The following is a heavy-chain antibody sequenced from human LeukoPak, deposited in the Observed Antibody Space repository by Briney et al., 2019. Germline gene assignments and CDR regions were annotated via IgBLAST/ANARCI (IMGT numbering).Heavy chain of an antibody. V-gene: IGHV1-2*02. CDR3: ARDLVVVPAAINGFFG. CDR2: INPNSGGT. CDR1: GYTFTGYY. Sequence: GASVKVSCKASGYTFTGYYMHWVRQAPGQGLEWMGWINPNSGGTNYAQKFQGRVTMTRDTSISTAYMELSRLRSDDTAVYYCARDLVVVPAAINGFFGWGQGTLVTVSS. J-gene: IGHJ4*02. D-gene: IGHD2-2*01.